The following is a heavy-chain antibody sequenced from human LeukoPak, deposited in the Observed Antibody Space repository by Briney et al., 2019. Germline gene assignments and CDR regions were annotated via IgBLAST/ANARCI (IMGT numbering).Heavy chain of an antibody. CDR1: GGSISSYY. CDR3: ARNPRRPGDYYFDY. V-gene: IGHV4-59*08. Sequence: SETLSLTCTVSGGSISSYYWSWIRQPPGKGLEWIGYIYYSGSTNYNPSLKSRVTISVDTSKNQFSLKLSSVTAADTAVYYCARNPRRPGDYYFDYWGQGTLVTISS. D-gene: IGHD1-14*01. CDR2: IYYSGST. J-gene: IGHJ4*02.